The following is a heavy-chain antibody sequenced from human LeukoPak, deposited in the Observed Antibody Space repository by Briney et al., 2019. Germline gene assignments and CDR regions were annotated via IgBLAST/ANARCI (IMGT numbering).Heavy chain of an antibody. J-gene: IGHJ4*02. Sequence: PGGSLRLSCAASRFTFSDYAMSWVRQAPGKGLEWVAAINGGGTPTYYADSLKGRFTISRDNSKNTLYLQMHSLRVEDTALYYCAKGRIGFDSWGQGTLVTVSS. V-gene: IGHV3-23*01. CDR3: AKGRIGFDS. CDR2: INGGGTPT. D-gene: IGHD2/OR15-2a*01. CDR1: RFTFSDYA.